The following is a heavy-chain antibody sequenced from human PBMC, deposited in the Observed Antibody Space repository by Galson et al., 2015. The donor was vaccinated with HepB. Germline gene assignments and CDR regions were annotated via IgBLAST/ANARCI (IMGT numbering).Heavy chain of an antibody. CDR3: ARQYSSDWKAPGLYRRDMDV. Sequence: QSGAEVKKPGESLNISCAGSGYNFNAYWIAWVRQMPGKGLEWMGIIYPGDSGTRYNPSFEGLVTLSADKSINTAYLHWRSLKASDTAIYFCARQYSSDWKAPGLYRRDMDVWGNGTTLTVSS. CDR2: IYPGDSGT. CDR1: GYNFNAYW. J-gene: IGHJ6*04. V-gene: IGHV5-51*01. D-gene: IGHD6-19*01.